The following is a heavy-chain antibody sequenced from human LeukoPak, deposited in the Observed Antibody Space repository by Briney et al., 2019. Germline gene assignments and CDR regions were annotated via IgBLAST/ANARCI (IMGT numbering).Heavy chain of an antibody. V-gene: IGHV4-34*01. CDR1: GVSFSGYF. D-gene: IGHD3-16*02. CDR3: ARSKDYVWETYRWALGY. CDR2: INYTGST. Sequence: SETLSLTCAVYGVSFSGYFWSWIRQPPGKGLEWVGEINYTGSTNYNPSLESRVTISVDTSKNQFSLKVSSVTDADTAVYYCARSKDYVWETYRWALGYWGQGTLVTVSS. J-gene: IGHJ4*02.